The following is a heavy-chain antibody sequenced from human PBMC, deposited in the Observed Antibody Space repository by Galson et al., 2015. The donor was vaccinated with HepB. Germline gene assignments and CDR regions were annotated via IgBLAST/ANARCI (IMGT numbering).Heavy chain of an antibody. CDR2: ISGSGGST. D-gene: IGHD6-13*01. J-gene: IGHJ4*02. CDR1: GFTFSSYA. V-gene: IGHV3-23*01. Sequence: SLRLSCAASGFTFSSYAMSWVRQAPGKGLEWVSAISGSGGSTYYADSVKGRFTISRDNSKNTLYLQMNSLRAEDTAVYYCAKVPLAAAGTSYDYWGQGTLVTVS. CDR3: AKVPLAAAGTSYDY.